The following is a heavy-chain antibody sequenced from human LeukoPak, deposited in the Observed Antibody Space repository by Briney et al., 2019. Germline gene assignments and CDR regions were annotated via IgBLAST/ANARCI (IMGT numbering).Heavy chain of an antibody. D-gene: IGHD4-17*01. Sequence: PGGSLRLSCAVSGFTFRSYWMSWVRQAPGKGLEWVANIKQDGSEKYYVDSVRGRFTISRDNAKSSLYLQMNSLRAEDTAVYYCARDPSTVTTGYYWGQGTLVTVFS. V-gene: IGHV3-7*01. CDR2: IKQDGSEK. CDR3: ARDPSTVTTGYY. CDR1: GFTFRSYW. J-gene: IGHJ4*02.